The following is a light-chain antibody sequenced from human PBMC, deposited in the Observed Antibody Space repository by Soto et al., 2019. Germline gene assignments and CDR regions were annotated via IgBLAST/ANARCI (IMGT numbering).Light chain of an antibody. CDR2: DAS. J-gene: IGKJ5*01. CDR1: QSVSTY. V-gene: IGKV3-11*01. CDR3: QQRSNWPPIT. Sequence: EIVLTQSPATLSLSPEERATLSCRASQSVSTYLAWYQQKPGQAPRLLIYDASNRAPGIPARFSGSGSGTVATRTSSSLEPEDFAVYYCQQRSNWPPITFGQGTRLEI.